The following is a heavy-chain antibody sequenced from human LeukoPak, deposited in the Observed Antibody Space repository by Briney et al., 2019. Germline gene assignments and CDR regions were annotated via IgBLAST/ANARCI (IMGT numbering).Heavy chain of an antibody. J-gene: IGHJ4*02. D-gene: IGHD3-3*01. V-gene: IGHV3-21*01. Sequence: PGGSLRLSCAASGFTFDDYGMSWVRQAPGKGLEWVSSISSSSSYIYYADSVKGRFTISRDNAKNSLYLQMNSLRAEDTAVYYCARDLCFWSGYSQGDFDYWGQGTLVTVSS. CDR1: GFTFDDYG. CDR2: ISSSSSYI. CDR3: ARDLCFWSGYSQGDFDY.